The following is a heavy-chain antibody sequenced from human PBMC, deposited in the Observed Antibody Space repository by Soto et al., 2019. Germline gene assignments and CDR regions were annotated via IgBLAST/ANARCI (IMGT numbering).Heavy chain of an antibody. D-gene: IGHD3-22*01. V-gene: IGHV4-4*02. J-gene: IGHJ4*02. Sequence: SETLSLTCAVSGGSFTSNNWWTWVRQPPGQGLEWIGYIYHSGSTYYNPSLKSRVTISVDRSKNQFSLKLSSVTAADTAVYYCARGQRYYDSSGYYYNYYFDYWGQGTLVTVSS. CDR1: GGSFTSNNW. CDR2: IYHSGST. CDR3: ARGQRYYDSSGYYYNYYFDY.